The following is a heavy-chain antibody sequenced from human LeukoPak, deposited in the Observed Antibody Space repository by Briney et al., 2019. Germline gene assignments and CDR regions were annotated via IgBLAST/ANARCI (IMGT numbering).Heavy chain of an antibody. J-gene: IGHJ3*02. CDR1: GFTFSDYY. V-gene: IGHV3-11*06. D-gene: IGHD3-9*01. Sequence: GGSLRLSCAASGFTFSDYYMSWIRQAPGKGLEWVSYISSSSSYTNYADSVKGRFTISRDNAKNSLYLQMNSLRAEDTAVYYCARVRDYDILTGYKDAFDIWGQGTMATVSS. CDR3: ARVRDYDILTGYKDAFDI. CDR2: ISSSSSYT.